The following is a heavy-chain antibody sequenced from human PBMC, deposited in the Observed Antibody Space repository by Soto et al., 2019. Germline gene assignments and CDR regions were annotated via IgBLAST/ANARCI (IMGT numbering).Heavy chain of an antibody. D-gene: IGHD3-3*01. Sequence: GASVKVSCKASGGTFSSYAISWVRQAPGQGLEWMGGIIPIFGTANYAQKFQGRVTITADKSTSTAYMELSSLRSEDTAVYYCARSGPFWSGYYTTRYYYGMDVWGQGTTVTVPS. CDR3: ARSGPFWSGYYTTRYYYGMDV. J-gene: IGHJ6*02. CDR2: IIPIFGTA. V-gene: IGHV1-69*06. CDR1: GGTFSSYA.